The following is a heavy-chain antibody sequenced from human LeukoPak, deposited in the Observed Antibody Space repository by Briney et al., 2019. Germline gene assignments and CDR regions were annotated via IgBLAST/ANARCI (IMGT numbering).Heavy chain of an antibody. D-gene: IGHD1-26*01. Sequence: PGGSLRLSCAASGFTFSSYAMHWVRQAPGKGLEWVANIKPDGSEKYYVDSVKGRFTISRDNAKNSLYLQMNSLRAEDTAVYYCARDTVGATDYWGQGTLVTVSS. CDR3: ARDTVGATDY. CDR1: GFTFSSYA. CDR2: IKPDGSEK. V-gene: IGHV3-7*01. J-gene: IGHJ4*02.